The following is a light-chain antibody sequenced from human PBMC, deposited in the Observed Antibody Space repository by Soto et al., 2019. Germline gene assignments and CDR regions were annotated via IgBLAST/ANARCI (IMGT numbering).Light chain of an antibody. Sequence: EIVMTQSPATLSVSPGERATVSCRASQSVSSNLAWYQQKPGKAPRLLIYGASTRSTGIPARFSGSGSGTEFTLTIGSLQSEDFAVDYCQQYNNWPRTFGQGTKLEIK. CDR3: QQYNNWPRT. CDR2: GAS. J-gene: IGKJ2*01. V-gene: IGKV3-15*01. CDR1: QSVSSN.